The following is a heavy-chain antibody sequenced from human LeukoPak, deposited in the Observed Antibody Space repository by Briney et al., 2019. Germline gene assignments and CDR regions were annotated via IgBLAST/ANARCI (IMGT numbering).Heavy chain of an antibody. D-gene: IGHD5-18*01. CDR3: VREARGYHCTYFDY. CDR1: GFTLGSYD. CDR2: VSSGFHA. Sequence: GGSLRLSCTASGFTLGSYDMHWVRQIPGQGLEWVAAVSSGFHAFFADSVQGRFTVSREDARNSLYLQMNSLRAGDTAVYYCVREARGYHCTYFDYWGQGTLVTVSS. J-gene: IGHJ4*02. V-gene: IGHV3-13*01.